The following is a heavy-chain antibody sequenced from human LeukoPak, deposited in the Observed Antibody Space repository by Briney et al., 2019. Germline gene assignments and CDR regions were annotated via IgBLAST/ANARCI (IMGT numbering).Heavy chain of an antibody. CDR3: ARASSSVPAAPYYYYYMDV. J-gene: IGHJ6*03. CDR2: ISSSSSTI. CDR1: GFTFSSYS. D-gene: IGHD2-2*01. V-gene: IGHV3-48*01. Sequence: GSLRLSCAASGFTFSSYSMNWVRQAPGKGLEWVSYISSSSSTIYYADSVKGRFTISRDNAKNSLYLQMNSLRAEDTAVYYCARASSSVPAAPYYYYYMDVWGKGTTVTVSS.